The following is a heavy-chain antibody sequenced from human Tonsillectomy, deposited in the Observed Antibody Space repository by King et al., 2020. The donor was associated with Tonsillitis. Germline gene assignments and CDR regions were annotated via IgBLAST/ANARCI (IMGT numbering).Heavy chain of an antibody. CDR3: ASLGTGYNFDY. J-gene: IGHJ4*02. CDR2: IIPPFNTT. D-gene: IGHD5-24*01. V-gene: IGHV1-69*01. CDR1: GGTLSNYV. Sequence: QLVQSGAEVKKPGSSVKVSCKASGGTLSNYVISWVRQAPGQWLEWMGGIIPPFNTTNYAPSFQGRGTITADEPTSTAYMEWTGLRSDDTAVYYWASLGTGYNFDYWGQGTLVTVSS.